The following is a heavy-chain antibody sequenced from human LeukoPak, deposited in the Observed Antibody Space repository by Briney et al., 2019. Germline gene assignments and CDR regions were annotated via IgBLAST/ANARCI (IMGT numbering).Heavy chain of an antibody. CDR3: ARVAPGSSAWLPSDY. D-gene: IGHD6-13*01. V-gene: IGHV1-2*02. Sequence: GASVKVSCTASGYSFSDNYIHWVRQAPGQGLEWMGCINPNGGATNYAQKFQGRVTMTRDTSISTGYMELSSLRSDDTAVYYCARVAPGSSAWLPSDYWGQGTLVTVSS. CDR2: INPNGGAT. J-gene: IGHJ4*02. CDR1: GYSFSDNY.